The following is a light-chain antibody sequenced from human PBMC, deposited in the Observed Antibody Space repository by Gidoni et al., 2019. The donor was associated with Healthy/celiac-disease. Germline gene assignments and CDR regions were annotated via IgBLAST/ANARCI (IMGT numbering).Light chain of an antibody. J-gene: IGKJ1*01. Sequence: DIVMTQSPDSLAVSLGERATNNKNYLAWYQQKPGQPPKLLIDWASTRESGVPDRFSGSGSATDFTLTISSLQAEDVAVYSCQQYYSTPRTFXXXTKVEIK. CDR3: QQYYSTPRT. CDR2: WAS. V-gene: IGKV4-1*01. CDR1: NKNY.